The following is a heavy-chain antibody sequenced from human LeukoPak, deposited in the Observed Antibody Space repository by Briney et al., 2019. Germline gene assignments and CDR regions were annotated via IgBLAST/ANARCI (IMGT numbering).Heavy chain of an antibody. J-gene: IGHJ4*02. V-gene: IGHV1-2*02. CDR1: GYTFTGYY. CDR3: ARVRQYSGYDPFDY. D-gene: IGHD5-12*01. Sequence: ASVKVSCKASGYTFTGYYMHWVRQAPGQGLEWMGWINPNSGGTNYAQKFQGRVTMTRDTSISTAYMELSRLRSDDTAVYYCARVRQYSGYDPFDYWGQGTLVTVSS. CDR2: INPNSGGT.